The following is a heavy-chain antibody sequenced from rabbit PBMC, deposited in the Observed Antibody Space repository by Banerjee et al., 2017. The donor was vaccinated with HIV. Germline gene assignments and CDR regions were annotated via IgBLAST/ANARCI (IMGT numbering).Heavy chain of an antibody. CDR3: ARDVHAGYGYHDL. V-gene: IGHV1S40*01. CDR2: IYAGSSGST. Sequence: QSLEESGGDLVKPGASLTLTCTASGLDFSSSYWICWVRQAPGKGLEWIACIYAGSSGSTYYASWVNGRFTISKTSSTTVDLKMTSLTVADTATYFCARDVHAGYGYHDLWGQGTLVTVS. D-gene: IGHD6-1*01. J-gene: IGHJ3*01. CDR1: GLDFSSSYW.